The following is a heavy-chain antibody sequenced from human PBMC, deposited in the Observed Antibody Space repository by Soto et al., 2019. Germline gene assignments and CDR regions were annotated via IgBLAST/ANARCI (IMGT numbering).Heavy chain of an antibody. V-gene: IGHV1-58*01. CDR3: AADVIVVDGDFDH. Sequence: LVQSGPEVKKPGTSVKVSCKTSGFTFGSSAVQWVRQVRGQRLEWIGRIVVASGYPNVAQKFQDRVSLTRDLTIKSAFMDLSCRTSEDSAMCYCAADVIVVDGDFDHWGQGTLVSVSS. CDR2: IVVASGYP. D-gene: IGHD3-22*01. CDR1: GFTFGSSA. J-gene: IGHJ4*02.